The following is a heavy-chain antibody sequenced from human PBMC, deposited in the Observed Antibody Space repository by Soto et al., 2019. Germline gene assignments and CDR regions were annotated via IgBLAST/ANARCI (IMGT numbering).Heavy chain of an antibody. V-gene: IGHV3-21*01. Sequence: EVQLVESGGGLVQPGRSLRLSCAASGFTFDDYAMHWVRQAPGKGLEWVSSISSSSSFIYYADSVKGRFTISRDNAKNSLYLQMNSLRAEDTAVYYCARVGYSNSWPYDYWGQGALVTVSS. D-gene: IGHD6-13*01. CDR3: ARVGYSNSWPYDY. CDR2: ISSSSSFI. CDR1: GFTFDDYA. J-gene: IGHJ4*02.